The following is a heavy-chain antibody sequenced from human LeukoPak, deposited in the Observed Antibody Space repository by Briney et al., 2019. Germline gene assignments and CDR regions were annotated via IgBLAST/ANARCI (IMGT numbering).Heavy chain of an antibody. J-gene: IGHJ5*02. Sequence: GGSLRLSCAASGFTVSSNYMSWVRQAPGKGLEWVSVIYSGGSTYYADSVKGRFTISRDNSKNTLYLQMNSLRAEDTAVYYCAKDYSSSSLSRWFDPWGQGTLVTVSS. D-gene: IGHD6-6*01. CDR2: IYSGGST. CDR1: GFTVSSNY. V-gene: IGHV3-53*01. CDR3: AKDYSSSSLSRWFDP.